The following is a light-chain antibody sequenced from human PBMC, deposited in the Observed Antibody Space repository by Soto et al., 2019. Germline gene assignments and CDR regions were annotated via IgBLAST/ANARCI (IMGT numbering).Light chain of an antibody. V-gene: IGKV3-20*01. CDR1: RTVIRNN. CDR3: QQHGTSPIT. Sequence: DIVLTQSPDTLSLSPGERATLSCRASRTVIRNNLAWHQQKPGQTPRLLVYGASNRATGIPDRFSGSASWTDFTLTISRLEPDDFAVYYCQQHGTSPITFGQGTRLEIK. CDR2: GAS. J-gene: IGKJ5*01.